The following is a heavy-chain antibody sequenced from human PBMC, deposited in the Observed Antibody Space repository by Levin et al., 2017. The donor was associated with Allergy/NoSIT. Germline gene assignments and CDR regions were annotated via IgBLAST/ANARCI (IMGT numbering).Heavy chain of an antibody. CDR3: AKDRGGYSPFDN. Sequence: GGSLRLSCAASGFTFSSFGMHWVRQAPGKGLEWVAVTSYDGSNKYYADSVKGRFTISRDNSENALYLQMNSLRVEDTGVYFCAKDRGGYSPFDNWGQGTLVTVSS. V-gene: IGHV3-30*18. D-gene: IGHD1-26*01. CDR2: TSYDGSNK. J-gene: IGHJ4*02. CDR1: GFTFSSFG.